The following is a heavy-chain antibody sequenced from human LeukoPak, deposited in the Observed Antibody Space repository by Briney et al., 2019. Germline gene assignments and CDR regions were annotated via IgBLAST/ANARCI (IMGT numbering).Heavy chain of an antibody. V-gene: IGHV3-7*01. CDR2: IKQDGSEK. CDR3: ARAVALGPLAPLGRLTYFDY. J-gene: IGHJ4*02. CDR1: GFTFSSYG. D-gene: IGHD2-15*01. Sequence: PGGTLRLSCAASGFTFSSYGMSWVRQAPGKGLEWVANIKQDGSEKYYVDSVKGRFTISRDNAKNSLYLQMNSLRAEDTAVYYCARAVALGPLAPLGRLTYFDYWGQGTLVTVSS.